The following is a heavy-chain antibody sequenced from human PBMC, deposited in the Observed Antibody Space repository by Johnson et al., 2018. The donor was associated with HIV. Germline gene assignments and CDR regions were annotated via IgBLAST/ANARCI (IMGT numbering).Heavy chain of an antibody. J-gene: IGHJ3*02. CDR3: ARGGYYYDSYDAFDI. CDR2: LYSGGST. Sequence: VQLVESGGGLVQPGGSLRLSCAASGFTVSSNYMSWVRQAPGKGLEWVSVLYSGGSTYYADSVKGRFTISRDNAKNSLYLQMNSLRAEDTAVYYCARGGYYYDSYDAFDIWGQGTMVTVSS. V-gene: IGHV3-66*02. D-gene: IGHD3-22*01. CDR1: GFTVSSNY.